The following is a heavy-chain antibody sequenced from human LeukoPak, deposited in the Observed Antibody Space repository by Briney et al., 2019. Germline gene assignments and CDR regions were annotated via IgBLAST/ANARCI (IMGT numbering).Heavy chain of an antibody. V-gene: IGHV1-18*01. CDR1: GYTFTSYS. D-gene: IGHD2-2*03. CDR3: ASGHCSSTSCYLYYYMDV. CDR2: ISAYNGNT. J-gene: IGHJ6*03. Sequence: GSVKVSCKASGYTFTSYSISWVRQAPGQGLEWMGWISAYNGNTNYAQKLQGRVTMTTDTSTSTAYMELRSLRSDDTAVYYCASGHCSSTSCYLYYYMDVWGKGTTVTVSS.